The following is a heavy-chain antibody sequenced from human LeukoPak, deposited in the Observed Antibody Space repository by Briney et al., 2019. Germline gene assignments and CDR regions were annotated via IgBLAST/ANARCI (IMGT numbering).Heavy chain of an antibody. D-gene: IGHD2-2*01. V-gene: IGHV3-30*02. CDR1: GFTFDNYG. J-gene: IGHJ4*02. CDR2: IRSDGGIK. Sequence: GGSLKLSCAASGFTFDNYGMHWVRQAPGKGLEWVAFIRSDGGIKYYADSVKGRFTISRDNSKNTLYLQVNSLRAEDTAVYFCAKDVPAAYFDYWGQGTLVTVSS. CDR3: AKDVPAAYFDY.